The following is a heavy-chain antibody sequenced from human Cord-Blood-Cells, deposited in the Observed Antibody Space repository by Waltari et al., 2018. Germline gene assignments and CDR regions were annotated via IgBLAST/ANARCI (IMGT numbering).Heavy chain of an antibody. CDR3: ARRFGPTVGQLFDY. V-gene: IGHV4-39*01. D-gene: IGHD4-4*01. CDR2: IYYRGST. CDR1: GGSISSSSYY. Sequence: QLQLQESGPGLVKPSETLSLTCTVSGGSISSSSYYWGWIRQPPGKGLEWIGSIYYRGSTYYNPPLKSRVAISVDTSKNQFSLKLSSVTAADTAVYYCARRFGPTVGQLFDYWGQGTLVTVSS. J-gene: IGHJ4*02.